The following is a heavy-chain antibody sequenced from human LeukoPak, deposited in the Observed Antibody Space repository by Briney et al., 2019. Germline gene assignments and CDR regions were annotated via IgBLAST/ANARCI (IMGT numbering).Heavy chain of an antibody. Sequence: GASVKVSCKASGYTFTSYYMHWVRQAPGQGLEWMGIINPSGGSTSYAQKFQGRVTMTRDTSTSTVYMELSSLRSEDTAVYYCARGANDHPPYSSSSNWYFDPWGRGTLVTVSS. CDR1: GYTFTSYY. CDR3: ARGANDHPPYSSSSNWYFDP. CDR2: INPSGGST. D-gene: IGHD6-6*01. J-gene: IGHJ2*01. V-gene: IGHV1-46*01.